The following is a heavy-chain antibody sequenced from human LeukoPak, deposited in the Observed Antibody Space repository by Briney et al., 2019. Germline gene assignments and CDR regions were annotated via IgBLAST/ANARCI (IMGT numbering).Heavy chain of an antibody. D-gene: IGHD4/OR15-4a*01. CDR1: GYTFTSYD. V-gene: IGHV1-8*01. Sequence: ASVKVSCKASGYTFTSYDINWVRQATGQGLEWMGWMNPNSGNTGYAQKFQGRVTMTRDTSISTAYMELSSLRSEDTAVYYCARGSYGGYYYYYSMDVWGKGTTVTVSS. J-gene: IGHJ6*03. CDR3: ARGSYGGYYYYYSMDV. CDR2: MNPNSGNT.